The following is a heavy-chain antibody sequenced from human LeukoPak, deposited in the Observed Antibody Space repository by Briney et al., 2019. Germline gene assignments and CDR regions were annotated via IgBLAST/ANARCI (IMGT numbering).Heavy chain of an antibody. CDR2: IYYSGST. Sequence: PSETLSLTCTVSGGSISSGGYYWSWIRQHPGKGLEWIGYIYYSGSTYYNPSLKSRVTMSVDTSKNQFSLKLSSVTAADTAVYYCARAKGYYDSSVSAGDYWGQGTLVTVSS. D-gene: IGHD3-22*01. CDR3: ARAKGYYDSSVSAGDY. V-gene: IGHV4-31*03. J-gene: IGHJ4*02. CDR1: GGSISSGGYY.